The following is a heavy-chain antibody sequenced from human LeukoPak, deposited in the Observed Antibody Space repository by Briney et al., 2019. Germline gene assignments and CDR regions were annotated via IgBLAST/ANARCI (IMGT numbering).Heavy chain of an antibody. CDR1: GYTFTSYY. CDR3: ARPYGSGSYYSPFGAFDI. D-gene: IGHD3-10*01. V-gene: IGHV1-46*01. CDR2: INPSGGST. J-gene: IGHJ3*02. Sequence: ASVKVSCKASGYTFTSYYMHWVRQAPGQGLEWMGIINPSGGSTSYAQKFQGRVTMTRDTSTSTVYMELSSLRSEDTAVYYCARPYGSGSYYSPFGAFDIWGQGTMVTVSS.